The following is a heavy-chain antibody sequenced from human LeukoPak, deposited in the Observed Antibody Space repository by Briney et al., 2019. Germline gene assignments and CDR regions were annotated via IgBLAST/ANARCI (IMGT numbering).Heavy chain of an antibody. CDR2: ISGSGGST. Sequence: GGSLRLSCAASGFTFSSYGMSWVRQAPGKGLEWVSAISGSGGSTYYADSVKGRFTISRDNSKNTLYLQMNSLRAEDTAVYYCAKRNINYYYYYMDVWGKGTTVTISS. D-gene: IGHD1-14*01. J-gene: IGHJ6*03. CDR3: AKRNINYYYYYMDV. V-gene: IGHV3-23*01. CDR1: GFTFSSYG.